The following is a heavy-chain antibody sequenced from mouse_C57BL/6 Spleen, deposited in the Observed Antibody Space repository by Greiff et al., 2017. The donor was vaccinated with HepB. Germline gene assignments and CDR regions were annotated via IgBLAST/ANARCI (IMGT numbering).Heavy chain of an antibody. CDR3: ARNYYGSRDYAMDY. D-gene: IGHD1-1*01. CDR1: GFSINSDCY. V-gene: IGHV3-3*01. Sequence: DVHLVESGPSLVRPSQPLSLTCTVTGFSINSDCYWIWIRQFPGNKLEYIGYTFYSGITYYNPSLEGRTYITRDTSKNQFSLKLSSVTTEDTATYYCARNYYGSRDYAMDYWGQGTSVTVSS. CDR2: TFYSGIT. J-gene: IGHJ4*01.